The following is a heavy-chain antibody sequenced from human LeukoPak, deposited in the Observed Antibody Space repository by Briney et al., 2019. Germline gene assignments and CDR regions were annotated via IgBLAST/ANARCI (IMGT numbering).Heavy chain of an antibody. V-gene: IGHV3-23*01. D-gene: IGHD2-2*01. J-gene: IGHJ3*02. CDR2: ISGSGGST. CDR1: GFTFSSYA. Sequence: PGGSLRLSCAASGFTFSSYAMSWVRQAPGKGLEWVSAISGSGGSTYYADSVKGRFTISRDNSKNTLYLQMNSLRAEDTAVYYCAKASQNGKYQLPGAFDIWGQGTMVTVSS. CDR3: AKASQNGKYQLPGAFDI.